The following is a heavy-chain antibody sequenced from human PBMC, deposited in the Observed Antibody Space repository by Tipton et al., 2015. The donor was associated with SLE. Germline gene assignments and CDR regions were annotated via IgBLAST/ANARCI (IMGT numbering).Heavy chain of an antibody. V-gene: IGHV1-69*01. J-gene: IGHJ4*02. CDR1: GGTFSSYA. CDR3: ARGPSSGDREGYFDY. CDR2: IIPIFGTA. Sequence: QSGAEVKKPGSPVKVSCKASGGTFSSYAISWVRQAPGQGLEWMGGIIPIFGTANYAQKFQGRVTITADESTSTAYMELSSLRSEDTAVYYCARGPSSGDREGYFDYWGQGTLVTVSS. D-gene: IGHD7-27*01.